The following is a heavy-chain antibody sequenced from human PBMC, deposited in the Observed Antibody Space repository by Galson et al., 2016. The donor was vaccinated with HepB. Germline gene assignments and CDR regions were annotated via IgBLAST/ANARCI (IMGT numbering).Heavy chain of an antibody. CDR3: ARATRRRDRTVPSGHAFDI. D-gene: IGHD1-1*01. CDR2: YYPSGST. J-gene: IGHJ3*02. Sequence: TLSLTCTVSGDSITNGSHYWTWIRQPAGKGLEWVGRYYPSGSTHYTPSLKSRLFISIDTSKNQFSLDLSSVTAADTGIYYCARATRRRDRTVPSGHAFDIWGQGTMVTVSS. V-gene: IGHV4-61*02. CDR1: GDSITNGSHY.